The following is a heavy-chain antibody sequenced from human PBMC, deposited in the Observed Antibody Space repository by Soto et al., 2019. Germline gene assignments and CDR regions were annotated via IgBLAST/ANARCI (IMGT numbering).Heavy chain of an antibody. J-gene: IGHJ4*02. CDR2: INHSGGS. V-gene: IGHV4-34*01. Sequence: PSETLSLTCAVYGGSFRGYYWSWIRQSPGKGLEWIGEINHSGGSNYNPSLKSRFSISVDSPRNQVSLNVSSVTAADTAVYYCASRQGNAEFHDYWGQGTLVTVSS. CDR1: GGSFRGYY. D-gene: IGHD3-10*01. CDR3: ASRQGNAEFHDY.